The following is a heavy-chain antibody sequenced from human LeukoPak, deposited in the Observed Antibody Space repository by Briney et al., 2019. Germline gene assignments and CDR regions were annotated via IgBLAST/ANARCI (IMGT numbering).Heavy chain of an antibody. Sequence: GASVKVSCKAFGYTFTGYYMHWVRQAPAQGLEYMGWINPNSGGTNYAQKFQGRVTMTRDTSISTAYMELSRLRSDDTAVYYCARGLLWFGELFPYYFDYWGQGTLVTVSS. CDR2: INPNSGGT. V-gene: IGHV1-2*02. D-gene: IGHD3-10*01. CDR3: ARGLLWFGELFPYYFDY. CDR1: GYTFTGYY. J-gene: IGHJ4*02.